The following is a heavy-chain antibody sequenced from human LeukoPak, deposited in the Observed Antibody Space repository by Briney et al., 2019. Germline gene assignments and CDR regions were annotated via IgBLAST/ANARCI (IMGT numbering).Heavy chain of an antibody. Sequence: QTGKSLRLSCAASGFTFSNFVMHWVRQPPGKGLEWVAIISHRGDQSDYTHSVKGRFTISRDNSKNTLSLEMTTLRGEDTAVYYCARCPRGTTLKDYYYYGMDVWGQGTTVTVSS. D-gene: IGHD1-7*01. V-gene: IGHV3-30-3*01. CDR3: ARCPRGTTLKDYYYYGMDV. CDR2: ISHRGDQS. CDR1: GFTFSNFV. J-gene: IGHJ6*02.